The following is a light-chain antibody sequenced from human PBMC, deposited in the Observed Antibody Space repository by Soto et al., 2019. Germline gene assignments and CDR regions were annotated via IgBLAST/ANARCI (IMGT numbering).Light chain of an antibody. V-gene: IGKV3-20*01. CDR3: QHYDNSPRT. CDR1: QSVRSSF. CDR2: GAS. J-gene: IGKJ1*01. Sequence: EIVLTQSPGTLSLSPGERATLSCRASQSVRSSFLAWYQQKPGQAPRLLIYGASSRATGIPDRFSGSGSGTDFTITSSILAHEDSAFYYCQHYDNSPRTFGQGTKVDIK.